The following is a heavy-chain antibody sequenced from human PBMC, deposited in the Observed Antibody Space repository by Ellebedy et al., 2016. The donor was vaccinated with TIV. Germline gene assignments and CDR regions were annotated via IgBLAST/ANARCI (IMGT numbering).Heavy chain of an antibody. D-gene: IGHD5-12*01. CDR2: IIPIFGTA. Sequence: SVKVSCXASGGTFSSYAISWVRQAPGQGLEWMGGIIPIFGTANYAQKFQGRVTITADESTSTAYMELSSLRSEDTAVYYCARAVGGYSNWFDPWGQGTLVTVSS. V-gene: IGHV1-69*13. CDR3: ARAVGGYSNWFDP. CDR1: GGTFSSYA. J-gene: IGHJ5*02.